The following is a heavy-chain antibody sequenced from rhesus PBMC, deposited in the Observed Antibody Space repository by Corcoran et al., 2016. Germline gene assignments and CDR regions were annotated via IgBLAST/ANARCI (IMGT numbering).Heavy chain of an antibody. D-gene: IGHD4-35*01. CDR2: INSGGGST. Sequence: EVQLVETGGGLVQPGGSLKLSCAASGFTFSSYGMSWVRQAPGKGLEWVSAINSGGGSTYYADSVKGRFTISRDNSKNTLALQMNSLRAEDTAVYYCAKDEDYGNLLYWGQGVLATVSS. J-gene: IGHJ4*01. CDR1: GFTFSSYG. CDR3: AKDEDYGNLLY. V-gene: IGHV3S5*01.